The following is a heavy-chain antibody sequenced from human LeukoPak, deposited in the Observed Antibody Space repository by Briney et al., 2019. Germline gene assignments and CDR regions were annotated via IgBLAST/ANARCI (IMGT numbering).Heavy chain of an antibody. CDR3: ARGTKEYYDSSGYSLPGYYYYYYYYMDV. CDR1: GGSISSYY. J-gene: IGHJ6*03. D-gene: IGHD3-22*01. CDR2: IHYSGST. V-gene: IGHV4-59*01. Sequence: SETLSLTCTVSGGSISSYYWSWIRQPPGKGLVWIGYIHYSGSTNYNPSLKSRVTISVDTSKNQFSLKLSSVTAADTAVYYCARGTKEYYDSSGYSLPGYYYYYYYYMDVWGKGTTVTISS.